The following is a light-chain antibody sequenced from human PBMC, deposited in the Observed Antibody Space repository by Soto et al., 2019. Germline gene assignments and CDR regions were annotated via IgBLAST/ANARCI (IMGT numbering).Light chain of an antibody. J-gene: IGKJ1*01. CDR2: GAS. CDR1: QTVSSSY. CDR3: QQYGSSGK. V-gene: IGKV3-20*01. Sequence: EIVLTPSPGTLSLSPGYRATLSCRASQTVSSSYLAWYQQKPGQAPRLLIYGASNRATGIPDRFSGSGSGTDFTLTISRLEPEDFAVYYCQQYGSSGKFGQGNKVDIK.